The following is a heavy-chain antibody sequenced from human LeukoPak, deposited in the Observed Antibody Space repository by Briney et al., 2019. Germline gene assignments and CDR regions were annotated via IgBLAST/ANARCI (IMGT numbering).Heavy chain of an antibody. CDR3: AREGYGSGSSHFMDV. Sequence: SSETLSLTCTVSGVPITSYFWTWIRQAPGKRLEWIGYIYYIGTTNYNPSLKSRATMSVDMSKNQFSLKLTSVTAADTAVYYSAREGYGSGSSHFMDVWGTGATVTVSS. CDR2: IYYIGTT. D-gene: IGHD3-10*01. CDR1: GVPITSYF. J-gene: IGHJ6*03. V-gene: IGHV4-59*01.